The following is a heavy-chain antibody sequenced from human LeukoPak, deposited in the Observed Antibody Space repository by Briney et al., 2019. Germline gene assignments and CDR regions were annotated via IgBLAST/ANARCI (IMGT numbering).Heavy chain of an antibody. V-gene: IGHV3-48*01. CDR2: ITSSGNSL. J-gene: IGHJ4*02. Sequence: GGSLRLSCAASGFSFLDYSMNWVRQAPGKGLEWLSCITSSGNSLYYADSVRGRFTISRHNSKNTVYLQMNSLRAEDTAVYYCATGAIHSSGWYGGVDYWGQGTLVTVSS. D-gene: IGHD6-19*01. CDR3: ATGAIHSSGWYGGVDY. CDR1: GFSFLDYS.